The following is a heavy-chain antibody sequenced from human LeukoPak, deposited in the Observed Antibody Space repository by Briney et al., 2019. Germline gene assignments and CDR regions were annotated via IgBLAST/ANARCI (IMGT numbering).Heavy chain of an antibody. Sequence: GGSLRLSCAASGFTFSSYSMNWVRQAPGKGLEWVSSISSSSSYIYYADSVKGRFTISRDNAKNSLYLQMNSLRAEDTAVYHCASKYQLLWGIDYWGQGTLVTVSS. V-gene: IGHV3-21*01. D-gene: IGHD2-2*01. CDR2: ISSSSSYI. CDR3: ASKYQLLWGIDY. J-gene: IGHJ4*02. CDR1: GFTFSSYS.